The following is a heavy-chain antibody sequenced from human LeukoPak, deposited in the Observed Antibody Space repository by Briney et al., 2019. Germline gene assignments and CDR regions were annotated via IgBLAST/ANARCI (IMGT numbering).Heavy chain of an antibody. CDR3: ARVVWFGELLWHFDY. V-gene: IGHV4-59*01. CDR1: GGSISSYY. Sequence: SETLSLTCTVSGGSISSYYWSWIWQPPGKGLEWIGYIYYSGSTNYNPSLKSRVTISVDTSKNQFSLKLSSVTAADTAVYYCARVVWFGELLWHFDYWGQGTLVTVSS. J-gene: IGHJ4*02. CDR2: IYYSGST. D-gene: IGHD3-10*01.